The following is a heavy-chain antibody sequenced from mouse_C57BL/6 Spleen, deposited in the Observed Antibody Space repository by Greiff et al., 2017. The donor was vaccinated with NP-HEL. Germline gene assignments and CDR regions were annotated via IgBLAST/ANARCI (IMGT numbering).Heavy chain of an antibody. Sequence: QVQLQQSGAELVRPGTSVKVSCKASGYAFTDYLIEWVKQRHGQGLEWIGVINPGYGGTNYNEKFKGKATLTADQSSSTAYMQLSSLTSEDSAVYFCVRGSSSYAIDYWGQGTSVTVSA. CDR2: INPGYGGT. V-gene: IGHV1-54*01. CDR3: VRGSSSYAIDY. J-gene: IGHJ4*01. D-gene: IGHD1-1*01. CDR1: GYAFTDYL.